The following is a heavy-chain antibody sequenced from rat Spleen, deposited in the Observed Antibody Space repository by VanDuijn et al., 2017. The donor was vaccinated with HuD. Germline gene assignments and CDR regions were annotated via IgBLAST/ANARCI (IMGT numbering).Heavy chain of an antibody. CDR3: TRDYDGYYHPYYFDY. V-gene: IGHV5-31*01. J-gene: IGHJ2*01. Sequence: EVQLVESGGGLVQPGRSLQLSCVTSGFTFTNYWMTWIRQAPGKGLEWVASIAISGGSTYYRDSVKGRFTISRDNAKSTLNLQMDSLRSEDTATYYCTRDYDGYYHPYYFDYWGQGVLVTVSS. CDR1: GFTFTNYW. CDR2: IAISGGST. D-gene: IGHD1-12*03.